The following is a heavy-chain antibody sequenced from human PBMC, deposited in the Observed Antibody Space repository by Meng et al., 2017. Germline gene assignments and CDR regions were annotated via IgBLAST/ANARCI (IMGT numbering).Heavy chain of an antibody. CDR1: GNTFTSYA. D-gene: IGHD2-15*01. V-gene: IGHV7-4-1*02. J-gene: IGHJ4*02. Sequence: QELLVQCGDALKQPGAVGEFSYKASGNTFTSYAMYGVRQARRQGLGWMGWINTNTGNPTYAQGFTGRFVFSLDTSVRTAYLKISSLKAEDTAVYYCAREGRVDFGYWGQGTLVTVSS. CDR3: AREGRVDFGY. CDR2: INTNTGNP.